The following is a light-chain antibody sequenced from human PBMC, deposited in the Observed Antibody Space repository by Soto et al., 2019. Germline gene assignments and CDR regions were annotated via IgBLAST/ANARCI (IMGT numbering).Light chain of an antibody. Sequence: QSVLTQPPSVSGAPGQRVTISCTGSSSNNGAGYDVHWYQQLPGTAPKLLIYCNSNRPSGVPDRFSGSKSGPSASLAITWLQAEDEADYYCQSYDSSLRGVFGTGTKVTVL. CDR3: QSYDSSLRGV. V-gene: IGLV1-40*01. J-gene: IGLJ1*01. CDR2: CNS. CDR1: SSNNGAGYD.